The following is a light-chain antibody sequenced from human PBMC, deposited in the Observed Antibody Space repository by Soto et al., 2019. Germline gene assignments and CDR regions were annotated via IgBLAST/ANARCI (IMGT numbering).Light chain of an antibody. CDR3: QQYDTSPRT. V-gene: IGKV3-20*01. J-gene: IGKJ1*01. CDR1: QSIGSNY. Sequence: EIVLTQSPGTLSLSPGERATLSCRASQSIGSNYLAWYQQKPGQAPRLLIYGASIRATGIPDRFSGSGSGTDFTLTISRLETEDFAVYYCQQYDTSPRTFGQGTKVEIK. CDR2: GAS.